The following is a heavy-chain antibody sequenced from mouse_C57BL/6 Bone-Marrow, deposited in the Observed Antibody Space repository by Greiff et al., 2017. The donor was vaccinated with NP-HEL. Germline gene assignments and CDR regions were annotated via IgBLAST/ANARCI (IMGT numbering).Heavy chain of an antibody. V-gene: IGHV14-4*01. Sequence: VHVKQSGAELVRPGASVKLSCTASGFNIKDDYMHWVKQRPEQGLEWIGWIDPENGDTEYASKFQGKATITADTSSNTAYLQLSSLTSEDTAVYYCTTVVAPGAMDYWGQGTSVTVSS. J-gene: IGHJ4*01. CDR2: IDPENGDT. CDR1: GFNIKDDY. CDR3: TTVVAPGAMDY. D-gene: IGHD1-1*01.